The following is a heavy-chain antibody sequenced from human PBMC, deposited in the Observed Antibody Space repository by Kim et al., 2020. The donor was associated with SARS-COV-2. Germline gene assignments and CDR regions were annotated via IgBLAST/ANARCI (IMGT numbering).Heavy chain of an antibody. J-gene: IGHJ6*02. D-gene: IGHD3-22*01. CDR2: ISAYNGNT. CDR3: ARVPTYYYDSSGYFPPGHYGMDV. Sequence: ASVKVSCKASGYTFTSYGISWVRQAPGQGLEWMGWISAYNGNTNYAQKLQGSVTMTTDTSTSTAYMELRSLRSDDTAVYYCARVPTYYYDSSGYFPPGHYGMDVWGQGTTVTVSS. V-gene: IGHV1-18*01. CDR1: GYTFTSYG.